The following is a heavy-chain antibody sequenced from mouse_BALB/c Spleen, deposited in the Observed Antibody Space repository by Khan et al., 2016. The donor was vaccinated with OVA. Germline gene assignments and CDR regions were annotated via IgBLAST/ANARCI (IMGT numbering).Heavy chain of an antibody. Sequence: QVQLVQSGPELKKPGETVQISCKASGFTFTNYGMNWVKQAPGKGLKWMGWINTYTGEPTFADVFKGRFAFSLEPSASTAYLQINSLKNEDTATYFCARVGYNGTMDCWGQGTSVTVSS. D-gene: IGHD2-14*01. CDR3: ARVGYNGTMDC. CDR2: INTYTGEP. V-gene: IGHV9-3-1*01. CDR1: GFTFTNYG. J-gene: IGHJ4*01.